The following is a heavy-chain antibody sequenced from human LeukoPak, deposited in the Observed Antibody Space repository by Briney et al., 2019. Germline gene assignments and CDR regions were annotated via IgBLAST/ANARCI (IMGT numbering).Heavy chain of an antibody. J-gene: IGHJ3*02. CDR3: VSRITGTVLDAFDI. V-gene: IGHV3-11*06. CDR2: ISSTGSYT. CDR1: GFTFSDYY. Sequence: GGSLRLSCAASGFTFSDYYMSWIRQAPGKGLEWVSYISSTGSYTHYTDSVKGRFTISRDNAKNSLYLQMNSLRAEDTAVYYCVSRITGTVLDAFDIWGQGTMVTVSS. D-gene: IGHD1-7*01.